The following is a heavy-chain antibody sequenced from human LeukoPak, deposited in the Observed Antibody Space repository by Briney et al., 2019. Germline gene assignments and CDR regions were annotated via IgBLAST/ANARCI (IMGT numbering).Heavy chain of an antibody. V-gene: IGHV1-69*04. CDR2: IIPILGIA. CDR1: GGTFSSYA. D-gene: IGHD1-26*01. CDR3: VRVQSGSYARYGMDV. Sequence: ASVKVSCKASGGTFSSYAISWVRQAPGQGLEWMGRIIPILGIANYAQKFQGRVTITADKSTSTAYMDLSSLRSDDTAVYYCVRVQSGSYARYGMDVWGQGTTVTVSS. J-gene: IGHJ6*02.